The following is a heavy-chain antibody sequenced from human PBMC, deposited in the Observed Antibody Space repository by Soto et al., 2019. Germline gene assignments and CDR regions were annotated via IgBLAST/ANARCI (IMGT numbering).Heavy chain of an antibody. J-gene: IGHJ5*02. CDR1: GFTVSSYY. Sequence: EVQLVETGGGLIQPGGSLRLSCAASGFTVSSYYMSWVRQAPGKGLEWVSVIYSVGTTYYADSVKGRFTISSDNSKNTLYLQMNNVKAEDTAVYYCARGATRDNMMESPWGQGTLVTVSS. CDR2: IYSVGTT. D-gene: IGHD3-16*01. V-gene: IGHV3-53*02. CDR3: ARGATRDNMMESP.